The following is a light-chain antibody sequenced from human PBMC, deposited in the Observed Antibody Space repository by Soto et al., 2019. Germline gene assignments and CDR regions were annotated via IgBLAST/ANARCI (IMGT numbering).Light chain of an antibody. Sequence: DIQLTQSPSSLSASLGDRVTISCRASQNIGTYLNWFLQKPGEAPKLLNYVATSLQNGVPARFSGTGSETDFTLAISSLQAGDVGVYFCHQSDSTPQTFGQGTRV. CDR3: HQSDSTPQT. V-gene: IGKV1-39*01. CDR2: VAT. J-gene: IGKJ1*01. CDR1: QNIGTY.